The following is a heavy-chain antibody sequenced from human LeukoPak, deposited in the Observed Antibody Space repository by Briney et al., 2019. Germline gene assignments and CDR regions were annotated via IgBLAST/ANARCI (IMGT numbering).Heavy chain of an antibody. CDR1: GFTFSSYA. CDR2: TSGSGGTT. CDR3: VIGPRQKRGLSTY. Sequence: GGSLRLSCAASGFTFSSYAMSRVRQAPGRGLEWVAGTSGSGGTTYYADSLKGRFTISRDNSKNTVYLQMNSLRADDTAVYYCVIGPRQKRGLSTYWGQGTLVTVSS. D-gene: IGHD1-1*01. J-gene: IGHJ4*02. V-gene: IGHV3-23*01.